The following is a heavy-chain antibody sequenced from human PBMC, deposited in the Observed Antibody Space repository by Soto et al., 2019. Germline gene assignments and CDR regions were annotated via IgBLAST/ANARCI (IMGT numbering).Heavy chain of an antibody. D-gene: IGHD3-3*02. CDR1: GYIFNNYV. V-gene: IGHV1-3*01. Sequence: EASVKVSCTASGYIFNNYVLHWVRQAPGQRLEWVGWINAANGYTEFSQKFQGRVTITRDISATTVYIVLYSLRSEDTAMYYCARWPAPTLSVHHFSSRAQGILVTV. CDR3: ARWPAPTLSVHHFSS. CDR2: INAANGYT. J-gene: IGHJ1*01.